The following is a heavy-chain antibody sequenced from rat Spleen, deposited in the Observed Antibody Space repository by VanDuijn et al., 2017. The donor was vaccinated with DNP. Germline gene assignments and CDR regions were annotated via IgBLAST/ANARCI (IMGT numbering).Heavy chain of an antibody. CDR1: GFSLTSYS. CDR2: ISSGGST. Sequence: QVQLKESGPGLVQSSQILSLTCTVSGFSLTSYSVSWVRQPPGKGLEWIATISSGGSTYYNSALKSRLSISRDTSKSQVFLKMNSLQTEDTAMYFCAREGGTTWFAYWGQGTLVTVSS. CDR3: AREGGTTWFAY. D-gene: IGHD1-11*01. V-gene: IGHV2-6*01. J-gene: IGHJ3*01.